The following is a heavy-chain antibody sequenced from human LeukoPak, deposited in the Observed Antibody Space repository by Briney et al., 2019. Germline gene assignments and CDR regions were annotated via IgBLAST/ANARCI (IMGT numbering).Heavy chain of an antibody. V-gene: IGHV3-23*01. Sequence: GGSLRLSCAVSGFTFSSYAMSWVRQAPGKGLEWVSAIGGLGSSTYYGDSVKGRFTISRDNSKNTVYLQMDSLRVEDTAVYYCARDPGVVAFHYFDFWGQGTLITVSS. CDR2: IGGLGSST. CDR1: GFTFSSYA. D-gene: IGHD3-3*01. CDR3: ARDPGVVAFHYFDF. J-gene: IGHJ4*02.